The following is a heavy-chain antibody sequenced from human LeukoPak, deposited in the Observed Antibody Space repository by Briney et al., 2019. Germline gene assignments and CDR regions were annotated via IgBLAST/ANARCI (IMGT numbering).Heavy chain of an antibody. V-gene: IGHV1-2*02. J-gene: IGHJ3*02. CDR1: GYTFTGYY. Sequence: ASVKVSCKASGYTFTGYYMHWVRQAPGQGLEWMGWINPNSGGTNYAQKFQGRVTMTRDTSISTAYMELSRLRSDDTAVYYCARDPYPFIVVVVAATDAFDIWGQGTMVTVSS. CDR2: INPNSGGT. CDR3: ARDPYPFIVVVVAATDAFDI. D-gene: IGHD2-15*01.